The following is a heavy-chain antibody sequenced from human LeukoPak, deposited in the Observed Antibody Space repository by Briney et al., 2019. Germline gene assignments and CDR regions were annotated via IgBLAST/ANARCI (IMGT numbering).Heavy chain of an antibody. CDR2: IYPGDSDT. Sequence: GESLKIFCKTSGYSFTTYWIDWVRQMPGKGLEWMGIIYPGDSDTTYSPSFQGQVTISVDKSTSTAYPQWTSLKASDTAMYYCARHQSGRRYDALDVWGQGTMVTVSS. CDR1: GYSFTTYW. CDR3: ARHQSGRRYDALDV. J-gene: IGHJ3*01. V-gene: IGHV5-51*01. D-gene: IGHD3-3*01.